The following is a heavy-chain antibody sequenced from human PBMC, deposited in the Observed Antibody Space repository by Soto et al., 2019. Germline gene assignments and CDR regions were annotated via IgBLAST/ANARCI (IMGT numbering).Heavy chain of an antibody. J-gene: IGHJ3*02. CDR2: ISAYNGNT. V-gene: IGHV1-18*01. Sequence: QVQLVQSGAEVKKPGASVKVSCKASGYTFTSYGISWVRQAPGQGLEWMGWISAYNGNTNYAQKLQGRVPMTTDTSTSTAYMELRSLRSDDTAVYYCATASPYSGSWIEGDAFDIWGQGTMVTVSS. CDR3: ATASPYSGSWIEGDAFDI. D-gene: IGHD6-13*01. CDR1: GYTFTSYG.